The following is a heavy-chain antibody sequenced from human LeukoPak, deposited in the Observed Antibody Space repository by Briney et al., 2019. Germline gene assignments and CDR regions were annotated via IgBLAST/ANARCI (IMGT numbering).Heavy chain of an antibody. V-gene: IGHV4-39*07. CDR3: ARVPTVVVVAATFDY. Sequence: PSETLSLTCAVSGGSISSSSYYWGWIRQPPGKGLEWIGSIYYSGSTYYNPSLKSRVTISVDTSKNQFSLKLSSVTAADTAVYYCARVPTVVVVAATFDYWGQGTLVTVSS. CDR1: GGSISSSSYY. D-gene: IGHD2-15*01. CDR2: IYYSGST. J-gene: IGHJ4*02.